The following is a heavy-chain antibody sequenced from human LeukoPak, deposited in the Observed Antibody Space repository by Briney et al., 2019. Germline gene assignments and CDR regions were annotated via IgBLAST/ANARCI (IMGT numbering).Heavy chain of an antibody. D-gene: IGHD1-14*01. CDR2: IRSKANAYAT. J-gene: IGHJ1*01. CDR3: TSPFDNPRS. V-gene: IGHV3-73*01. CDR1: GFSLSGSA. Sequence: GGSLRLSCAASGFSLSGSAIHWVRQASGKGLEWVARIRSKANAYATAYAASVRGRFTISRGDSKNTAYLQMNSLKTEDTAVYYCTSPFDNPRSWGQGTLVTVSS.